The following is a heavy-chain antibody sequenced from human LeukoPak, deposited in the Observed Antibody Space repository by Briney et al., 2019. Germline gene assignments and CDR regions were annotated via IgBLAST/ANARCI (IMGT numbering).Heavy chain of an antibody. J-gene: IGHJ4*02. CDR3: ARDHSSGWYEVHYFDY. Sequence: GGSLRLSCAASGFTFSSYAMHWVRQAPGKGLEWVAVISYDGSNKYYADSVKGRFTISRDNSKNTLYLQMNSLRAEDTAVYYCARDHSSGWYEVHYFDYWGQGTLVTVSS. D-gene: IGHD6-19*01. CDR2: ISYDGSNK. CDR1: GFTFSSYA. V-gene: IGHV3-30-3*01.